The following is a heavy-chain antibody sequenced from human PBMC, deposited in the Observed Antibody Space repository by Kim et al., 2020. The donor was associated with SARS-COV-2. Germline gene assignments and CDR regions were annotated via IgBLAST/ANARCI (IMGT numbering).Heavy chain of an antibody. D-gene: IGHD3-10*01. CDR3: ARGSRKPLINIDF. J-gene: IGHJ4*02. V-gene: IGHV4-4*06. Sequence: YSPSLKSRVAVSIDRSKNQFSRKLNSVTAADTAVYYCARGSRKPLINIDFWGQGTLVTVSS.